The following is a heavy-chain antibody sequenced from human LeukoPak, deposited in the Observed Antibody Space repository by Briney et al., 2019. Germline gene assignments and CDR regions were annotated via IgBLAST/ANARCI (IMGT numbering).Heavy chain of an antibody. D-gene: IGHD3-10*01. J-gene: IGHJ4*02. Sequence: GGSLRLSCAASGFAFSNYAMSWVRQAPGKGLEWVSSLSGGGDSRYYADSVMGRFTISRDNSKNKLYLQMNSLRAEDTAVYYCAKAVRSMVTGGGYFDSWGQGTLVTVSS. V-gene: IGHV3-23*01. CDR1: GFAFSNYA. CDR3: AKAVRSMVTGGGYFDS. CDR2: LSGGGDSR.